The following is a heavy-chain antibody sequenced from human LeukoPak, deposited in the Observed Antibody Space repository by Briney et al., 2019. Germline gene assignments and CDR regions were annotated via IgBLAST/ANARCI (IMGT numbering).Heavy chain of an antibody. J-gene: IGHJ4*02. D-gene: IGHD6-13*01. Sequence: GGSLRLSCAASGFTFGSYEMNWVRQAPGKGLEWVSYISSSGSTIYYADSVKGRFTISRDNAKNSLYLQMNSLGAEDTAVYYCARFIAAGAFDYWGQGTLVTVSS. V-gene: IGHV3-48*03. CDR1: GFTFGSYE. CDR2: ISSSGSTI. CDR3: ARFIAAGAFDY.